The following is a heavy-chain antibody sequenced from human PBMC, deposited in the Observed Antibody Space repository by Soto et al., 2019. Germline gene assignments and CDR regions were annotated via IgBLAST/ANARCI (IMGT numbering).Heavy chain of an antibody. CDR1: GFTFSSYS. CDR2: ISSSSSYI. CDR3: AREGSHYDFWSGYPPLVY. V-gene: IGHV3-21*01. D-gene: IGHD3-3*01. Sequence: GGSLRLSCAASGFTFSSYSMNWVRQAPGKGLEWVSSISSSSSYIYYADSVKGRFTVSRDNAKNSLYLQMNSLRAEDTAVYYCAREGSHYDFWSGYPPLVYWGQGTLVTVSS. J-gene: IGHJ4*02.